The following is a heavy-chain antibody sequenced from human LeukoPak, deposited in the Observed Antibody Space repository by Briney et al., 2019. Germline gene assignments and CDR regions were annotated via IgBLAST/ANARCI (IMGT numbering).Heavy chain of an antibody. V-gene: IGHV3-48*01. CDR2: ISGSSSAI. J-gene: IGHJ5*02. CDR1: GFTFSTYS. Sequence: GGSLRLSCAASGFTFSTYSMNWVRQAPGKGREWVSYISGSSSAIYYADSVKGRFTISRDNAKNSLYLQMNSLRAEDTAVYYCARDSAATAILAFNWFDPWGQGTLVTVSS. CDR3: ARDSAATAILAFNWFDP. D-gene: IGHD5-18*01.